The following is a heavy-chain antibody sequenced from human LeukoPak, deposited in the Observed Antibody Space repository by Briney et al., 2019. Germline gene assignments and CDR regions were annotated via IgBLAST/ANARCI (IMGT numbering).Heavy chain of an antibody. D-gene: IGHD3-22*01. CDR3: ARDSRSSGYYYGPGYYYYMDV. J-gene: IGHJ6*03. V-gene: IGHV1-18*01. CDR2: ISAYNGNT. CDR1: GYTFTNYG. Sequence: ASVKVSCKASGYTFTNYGISWVRQAPGQGLEWMGWISAYNGNTKYASKFQGRVTMTTDTSISTAYMELSRLRSDDTAVYYCARDSRSSGYYYGPGYYYYMDVWGKGTTVTVPS.